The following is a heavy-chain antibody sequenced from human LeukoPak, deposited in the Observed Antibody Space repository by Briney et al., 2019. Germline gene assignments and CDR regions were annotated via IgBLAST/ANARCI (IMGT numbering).Heavy chain of an antibody. CDR2: ISSSGSTI. CDR1: GFTFSSYE. CDR3: ATKGIAAASDY. V-gene: IGHV3-48*03. J-gene: IGHJ4*02. Sequence: GGSLRLSCAASGFTFSSYEMNWVRQAPGKGLEWVSYISSSGSTIYYADSVKGRFTISRDNAKNSLYLQMNSLRAEDTAVYHCATKGIAAASDYWGQGTLVTVSS. D-gene: IGHD6-13*01.